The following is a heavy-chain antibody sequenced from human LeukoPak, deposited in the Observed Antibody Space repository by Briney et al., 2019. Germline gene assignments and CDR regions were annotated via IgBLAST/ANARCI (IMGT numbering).Heavy chain of an antibody. V-gene: IGHV4-39*02. CDR3: ARDSLGAGTVGATSGY. CDR2: IYYSGNT. CDR1: GGSISSSSYY. Sequence: SETLSLTCAVSGGSISSSSYYWGWIRQPPGKGLEWIGSIYYSGNTYYNPSLKSRLTISVDASKNQSSLKLSSVTAADTAVYYCARDSLGAGTVGATSGYWGQGTLVTVSS. J-gene: IGHJ4*02. D-gene: IGHD1-26*01.